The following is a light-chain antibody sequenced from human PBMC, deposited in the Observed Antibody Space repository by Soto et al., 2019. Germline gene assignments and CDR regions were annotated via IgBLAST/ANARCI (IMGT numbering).Light chain of an antibody. V-gene: IGLV1-51*02. J-gene: IGLJ1*01. CDR3: GTWDSSLTTFV. CDR1: SSNIGKYY. Sequence: QSVLTQPPSVSAAPGQKVTMSCSGSSSNIGKYYVSWHQQLPGTAPKLLIYENDKRPSGIPDLFSGSKSGTSATLGITGLQSGDEADYYCGTWDSSLTTFVFGTGTKVTVL. CDR2: END.